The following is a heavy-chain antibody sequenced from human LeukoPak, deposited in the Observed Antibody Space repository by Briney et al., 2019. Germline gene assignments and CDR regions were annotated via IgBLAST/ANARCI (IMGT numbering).Heavy chain of an antibody. J-gene: IGHJ4*02. Sequence: GGSLRLSCAGSGFTFSTYWMHWVRHAPGKALVWVSRINTDGSSTTYADSVKGRFTISRDNAKNTLYLQMNSLRAEDTALHYCARALGSSSDYWGQGTLVSVSS. CDR2: INTDGSST. D-gene: IGHD1-26*01. V-gene: IGHV3-74*01. CDR1: GFTFSTYW. CDR3: ARALGSSSDY.